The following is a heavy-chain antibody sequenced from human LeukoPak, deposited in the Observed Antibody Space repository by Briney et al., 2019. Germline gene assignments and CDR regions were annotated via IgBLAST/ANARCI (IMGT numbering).Heavy chain of an antibody. CDR3: ARPTFYDYVWGSSQGAFDI. D-gene: IGHD3-16*01. Sequence: ASVKVSCRASGYTFTSYGISWVRQAPGQGPEWMGWISAYNGNTNYAQRLQGRVTMTTDTSTSTAYMELRSLRFDDTAVYYCARPTFYDYVWGSSQGAFDIWGQGTMVTVSS. CDR1: GYTFTSYG. CDR2: ISAYNGNT. J-gene: IGHJ3*02. V-gene: IGHV1-18*01.